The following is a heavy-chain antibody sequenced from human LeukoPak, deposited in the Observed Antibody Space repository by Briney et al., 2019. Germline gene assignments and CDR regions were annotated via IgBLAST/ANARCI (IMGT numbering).Heavy chain of an antibody. Sequence: GASVKVSCKASGYTFTAYYMHWVRQAPGQGLEWMGIINPSGGSTSYAQKFQGRVTMTRDMSTSTVYMELSSLRAEDTAVYYCAGPMGPAAIFGFDYWGQGTLVTVSS. CDR1: GYTFTAYY. D-gene: IGHD2-2*01. V-gene: IGHV1-46*01. CDR3: AGPMGPAAIFGFDY. J-gene: IGHJ4*02. CDR2: INPSGGST.